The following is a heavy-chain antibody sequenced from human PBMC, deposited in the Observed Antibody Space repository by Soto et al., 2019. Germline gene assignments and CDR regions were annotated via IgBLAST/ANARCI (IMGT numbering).Heavy chain of an antibody. CDR3: ARELFGRXVWFDP. CDR2: IYYSGST. J-gene: IGHJ5*02. CDR1: GGSISSYY. Sequence: SETLSLTCTVSGGSISSYYWSWIRQPPGKGLEWIGYIYYSGSTNYNPSLKSRVTISVDTSKNQFSLKLSSVTAADTAVYYCARELFGRXVWFDPWGKGTLVTVS. D-gene: IGHD3-10*01. V-gene: IGHV4-59*01.